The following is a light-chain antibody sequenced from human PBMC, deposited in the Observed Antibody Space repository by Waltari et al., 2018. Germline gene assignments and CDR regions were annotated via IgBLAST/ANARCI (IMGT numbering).Light chain of an antibody. CDR2: GAS. V-gene: IGKV3-20*01. Sequence: EIVLTQSPGTLSLSPGERATLSCRASQTVRPTYLAWYQQKPGQAPTILIYGASSRATGIPDRFSGSGSGTDFSLTISSLEPEDFAVYYCQQYDISPLTFGGGTKVEIK. CDR3: QQYDISPLT. J-gene: IGKJ4*01. CDR1: QTVRPTY.